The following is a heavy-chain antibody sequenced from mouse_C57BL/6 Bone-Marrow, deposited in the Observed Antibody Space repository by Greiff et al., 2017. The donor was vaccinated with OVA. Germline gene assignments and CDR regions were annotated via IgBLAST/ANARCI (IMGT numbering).Heavy chain of an antibody. J-gene: IGHJ4*01. V-gene: IGHV14-4*01. CDR2: IDPENGDT. CDR1: GFNIKDDY. Sequence: EVKLQESGAELVRPGASVKLSCTASGFNIKDDYMHWVKQRPEQGLEWIGWIDPENGDTEYASKFQGKATITADTSSNTAYLQLSSLTSEDTAVYYCTPMITTGYYYAMDYWGQGTSVTVSA. D-gene: IGHD2-4*01. CDR3: TPMITTGYYYAMDY.